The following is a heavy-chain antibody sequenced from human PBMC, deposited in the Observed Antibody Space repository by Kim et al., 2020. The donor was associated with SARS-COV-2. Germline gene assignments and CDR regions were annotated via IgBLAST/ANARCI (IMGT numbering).Heavy chain of an antibody. J-gene: IGHJ6*02. CDR1: GFTFSNAW. Sequence: GGSLRLSCAASGFTFSNAWMSWVRQAPGKGLEWVGRIKSKTDGGTTDYAAPVKGRFTISRDDSKNTLYLQMNSLKTEDTAVYYCTTVGDCTNGVCYDSPYYYYGMDVWGQGTTVTVSS. CDR3: TTVGDCTNGVCYDSPYYYYGMDV. V-gene: IGHV3-15*01. CDR2: IKSKTDGGTT. D-gene: IGHD2-8*01.